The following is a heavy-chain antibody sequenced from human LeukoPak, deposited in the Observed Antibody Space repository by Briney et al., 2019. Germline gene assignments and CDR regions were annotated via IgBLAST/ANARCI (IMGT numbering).Heavy chain of an antibody. V-gene: IGHV3-30*04. J-gene: IGHJ4*02. CDR1: GFPFSSYA. D-gene: IGHD4-17*01. CDR2: INQGGSNK. CDR3: ARDLNDHGDYSAL. Sequence: GGSLRLSCAASGFPFSSYAMLWVRQAPGKGLEWVAVINQGGSNKYYVASVKGRFTISRDNSKNTLYLQLNSRRGEDPAVYYCARDLNDHGDYSALWGQGTLVTVSS.